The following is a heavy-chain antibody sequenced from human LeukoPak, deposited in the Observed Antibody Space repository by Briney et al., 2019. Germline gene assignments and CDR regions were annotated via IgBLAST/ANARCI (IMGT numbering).Heavy chain of an antibody. CDR3: ARDIQLST. V-gene: IGHV3-23*01. CDR1: GFTLSDHY. D-gene: IGHD5-24*01. J-gene: IGHJ3*01. CDR2: ISYTGANT. Sequence: PGGSLRLSCAASGFTLSDHYMDWVRQAPGEGLEWVSLISYTGANTYYTDSVRGRFTISRDNSKDTLFLQMNSLRAEDTAIYYCARDIQLSTWGLGTMVTVSS.